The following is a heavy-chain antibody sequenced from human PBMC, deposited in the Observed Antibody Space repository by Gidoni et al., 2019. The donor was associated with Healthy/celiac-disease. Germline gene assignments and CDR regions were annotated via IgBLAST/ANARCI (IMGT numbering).Heavy chain of an antibody. D-gene: IGHD2-21*01. CDR1: GGTFGSSA. CDR2: IIPIFGTA. CDR3: ARGEVLFYLYYYYGMDV. V-gene: IGHV1-69*01. J-gene: IGHJ6*02. Sequence: HAHLVQSGAGVKKPGSSVNVSCKSSGGTFGSSAISWVRQAPGQGLEWMGGIIPIFGTANYAQKFQGTVTITADESTSTAYMELSSLRSEDTAVYYCARGEVLFYLYYYYGMDVWGQGTTVTVSS.